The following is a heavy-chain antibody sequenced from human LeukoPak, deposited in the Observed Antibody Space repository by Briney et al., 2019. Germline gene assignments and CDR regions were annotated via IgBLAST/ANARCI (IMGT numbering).Heavy chain of an antibody. V-gene: IGHV4-61*02. CDR3: AREDYGSGPDY. D-gene: IGHD3-10*01. CDR2: IYTSGST. CDR1: GGSISSGSYY. Sequence: PSETLSLTCTVSGGSISSGSYYWSWIRQPAGKGLEWIGRIYTSGSTNYNPSLKSRVTISVDTSKNQFSLKLSSVTAADTAVYYCAREDYGSGPDYWGQGTLVTVSS. J-gene: IGHJ4*02.